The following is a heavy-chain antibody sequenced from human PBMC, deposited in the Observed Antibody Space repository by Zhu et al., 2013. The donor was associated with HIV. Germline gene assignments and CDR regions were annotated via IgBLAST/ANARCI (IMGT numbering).Heavy chain of an antibody. V-gene: IGHV1-69*01. CDR2: FGTA. CDR3: ARVRAVHGDSDI. CDR1: GGTFSSYA. Sequence: QVQLVQSGAEVKKPGSSVKVSCKASGGTFSSYAIFGTANYAQKFQGRVTITADESTSTAYMELSSLRSEDTAVYYCARVRAVHGDSDIWGQGTMVTVSS. J-gene: IGHJ3*02. D-gene: IGHD4-17*01.